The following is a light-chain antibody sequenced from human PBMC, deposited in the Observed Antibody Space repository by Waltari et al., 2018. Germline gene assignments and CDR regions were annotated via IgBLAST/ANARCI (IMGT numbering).Light chain of an antibody. J-gene: IGKJ3*01. CDR1: QSISSY. CDR3: QQRTYWPPT. Sequence: EIVLTQSPATLSLSPGERATLSCRASQSISSYLTWYQQKPGQAPRLLIYDASNRATGIPAMFSGSGSGTDFTLTISSLEPEDFAVYYCQQRTYWPPTFGPGTKVDIK. V-gene: IGKV3-11*01. CDR2: DAS.